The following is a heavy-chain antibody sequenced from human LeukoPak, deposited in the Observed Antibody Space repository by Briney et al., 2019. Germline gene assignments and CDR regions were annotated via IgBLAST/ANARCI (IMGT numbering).Heavy chain of an antibody. CDR1: GFTFSSYD. CDR2: IGTAGDT. D-gene: IGHD2-15*01. CDR3: ARGRIGYCSGGSCYRLNYYGMDV. J-gene: IGHJ6*02. Sequence: PGGSLRLSCAASGFTFSSYDMHWVRRATGKGLEWVSAIGTAGDTYYPGSVKGRFTISRENAKNSLYLQMNSLRAGDTAVYYCARGRIGYCSGGSCYRLNYYGMDVWGQGTTVTVSS. V-gene: IGHV3-13*01.